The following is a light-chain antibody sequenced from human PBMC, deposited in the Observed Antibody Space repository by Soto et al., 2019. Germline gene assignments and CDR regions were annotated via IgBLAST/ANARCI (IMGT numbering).Light chain of an antibody. J-gene: IGLJ1*01. CDR3: TSYRTTTTLLYV. V-gene: IGLV2-14*01. Sequence: QSALTQPASVSGSPGQSITISCTGTSSDIGGYNFVSWYQHHPGRAPKLMIYEVSNRPSGVSNRFSGSKSGGTASLTISGLQAEDEADYYCTSYRTTTTLLYVFGTGTKLTVL. CDR1: SSDIGGYNF. CDR2: EVS.